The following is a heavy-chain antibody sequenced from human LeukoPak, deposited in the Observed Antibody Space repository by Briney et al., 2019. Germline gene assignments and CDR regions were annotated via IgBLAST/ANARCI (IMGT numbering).Heavy chain of an antibody. J-gene: IGHJ3*02. CDR3: AREVITFGGAPIGDGFDI. CDR2: IYYSGST. D-gene: IGHD3-16*01. V-gene: IGHV4-31*03. Sequence: PSETLSLTCTVSGGSISSGGYYWSWIRQHPGKGLEWIGYIYYSGSTYYNPSLKSRVTISVDTSKNQFSLKLSSVTAADTAVYYCAREVITFGGAPIGDGFDIWGQGTMVTVSS. CDR1: GGSISSGGYY.